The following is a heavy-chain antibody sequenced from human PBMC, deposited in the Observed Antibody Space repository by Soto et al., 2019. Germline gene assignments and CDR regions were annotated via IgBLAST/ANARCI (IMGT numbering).Heavy chain of an antibody. CDR3: ARFHGGYCSGGSCYVYYYYYMDV. J-gene: IGHJ6*03. D-gene: IGHD2-15*01. Sequence: SSETLSLTCTVSGGSISSYYWSWIRQPPGKGLEWVGGTYYSGSTYYNPSLKSRVTISVDTSKNQFSLKLSSVTAADTAVYYCARFHGGYCSGGSCYVYYYYYMDVWGKGTTVTVSS. CDR1: GGSISSYY. V-gene: IGHV4-59*05. CDR2: TYYSGST.